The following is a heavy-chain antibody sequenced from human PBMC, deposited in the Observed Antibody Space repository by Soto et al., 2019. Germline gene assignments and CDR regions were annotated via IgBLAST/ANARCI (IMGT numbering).Heavy chain of an antibody. Sequence: ASVKVSCKASGYTFTSYYMHWVRQAPGQVFEWMGIINPSGGSTSYAQKFQGRVTMTRDTSTSTVYMELSSLRSEDTAVYYCARSGYSSGWYYYFDYWGQGTLVTVSS. V-gene: IGHV1-46*01. J-gene: IGHJ4*02. D-gene: IGHD6-19*01. CDR3: ARSGYSSGWYYYFDY. CDR1: GYTFTSYY. CDR2: INPSGGST.